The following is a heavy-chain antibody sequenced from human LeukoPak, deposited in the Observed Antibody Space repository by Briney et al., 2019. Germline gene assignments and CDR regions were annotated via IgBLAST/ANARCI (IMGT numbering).Heavy chain of an antibody. CDR1: GFTFSSYG. D-gene: IGHD6-19*01. CDR2: ISYDGSNK. Sequence: PGRSLRLSCAASGFTFSSYGMHWVRQAPGKGLEWVAVISYDGSNKYYADSVKGRFTISRDNSKNTLYLQMNSLRAEDTAVYYCARDHGSSGWYETVDYWGQGTLVTVSS. V-gene: IGHV3-30*19. J-gene: IGHJ4*02. CDR3: ARDHGSSGWYETVDY.